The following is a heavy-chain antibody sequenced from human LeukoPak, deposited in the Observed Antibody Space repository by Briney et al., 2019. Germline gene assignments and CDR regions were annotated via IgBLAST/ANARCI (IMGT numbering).Heavy chain of an antibody. CDR1: KFTFSTSA. CDR3: AKESQTYYDIMTGYPNYYFDY. CDR2: VSGSGANT. V-gene: IGHV3-23*01. J-gene: IGHJ4*02. D-gene: IGHD3-9*01. Sequence: GGSLRLSCAASKFTFSTSAMSWVRQAPGKGLEWVSAVSGSGANTYYVDSVKGRFTISRDNSKNTLYLEMSSLRSDDTAVYYCAKESQTYYDIMTGYPNYYFDYWGQGTLVTVSS.